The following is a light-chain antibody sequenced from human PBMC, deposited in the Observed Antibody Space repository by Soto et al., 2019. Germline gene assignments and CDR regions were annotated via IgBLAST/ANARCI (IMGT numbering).Light chain of an antibody. CDR3: QHRFNGPLT. V-gene: IGKV3-11*01. Sequence: EIVLTRTPAALSFSPGERATHSCRASQKIGAFFAWYKQKPGQVPSLLFYDASNRATRVPPTFSGSGSGTDFTLTISSLETEDLAVYYCQHRFNGPLTFGGGTKVEIK. J-gene: IGKJ4*01. CDR1: QKIGAF. CDR2: DAS.